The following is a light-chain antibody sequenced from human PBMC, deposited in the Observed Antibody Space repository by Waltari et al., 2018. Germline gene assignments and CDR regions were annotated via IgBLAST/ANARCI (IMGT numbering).Light chain of an antibody. CDR3: SPRNGVNNHVL. V-gene: IGLV3-19*01. CDR1: ILTTAY. CDR2: GKA. J-gene: IGLJ2*01. Sequence: SSQLTQGPAVSVALGQTVTITSPGDILTTAYANWYQLKPGTVPLLVMVGKATRPAGVLDRSSGYSSGATSSLTVTGAQAEDEADYYCSPRNGVNNHVLFAGGTKLTVL.